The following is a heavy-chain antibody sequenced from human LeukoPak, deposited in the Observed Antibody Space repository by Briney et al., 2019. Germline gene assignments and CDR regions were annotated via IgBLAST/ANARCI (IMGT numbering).Heavy chain of an antibody. CDR1: GGSFSGYY. V-gene: IGHV4-34*01. J-gene: IGHJ3*02. CDR3: ARFQAGGLAFDI. Sequence: PSETLSLTCAVYGGSFSGYYWSWIRQPPGKGLEWIGEINHSGSTNYNPSLKSRVTISVDTSKNQFSLKLSSVTAADTAVYYCARFQAGGLAFDIWGQGTMVTVSS. D-gene: IGHD3-16*01. CDR2: INHSGST.